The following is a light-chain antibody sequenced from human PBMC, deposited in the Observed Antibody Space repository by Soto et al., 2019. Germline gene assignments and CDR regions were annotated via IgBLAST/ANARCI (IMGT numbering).Light chain of an antibody. CDR1: QSISKY. CDR2: AAS. V-gene: IGKV1-39*01. J-gene: IGKJ2*01. Sequence: DIQMTQSPSSLAASVGDRVTITCRASQSISKYLNWYQQKPGKAPKLLIFAASTVQTGVPSRFSGSGSGTDFTLTISSLQPEDFATYFCQQSLTSLMTTFGQGTKAEIK. CDR3: QQSLTSLMTT.